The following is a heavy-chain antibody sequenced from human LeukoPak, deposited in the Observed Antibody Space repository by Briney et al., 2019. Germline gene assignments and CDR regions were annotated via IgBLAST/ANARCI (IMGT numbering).Heavy chain of an antibody. V-gene: IGHV1-8*01. CDR2: MNPNSGNT. J-gene: IGHJ6*03. D-gene: IGHD5-12*01. Sequence: GASVKVSCKASGYTFTSYDINWVRQATGQGLEWMGWMNPNSGNTGYAQKFQGRVTMTRNTSISTAYMELSSLRSEDTAVYYCARGDGRGYSGYEGFYYYYYMDVWGKGTTVTVSS. CDR3: ARGDGRGYSGYEGFYYYYYMDV. CDR1: GYTFTSYD.